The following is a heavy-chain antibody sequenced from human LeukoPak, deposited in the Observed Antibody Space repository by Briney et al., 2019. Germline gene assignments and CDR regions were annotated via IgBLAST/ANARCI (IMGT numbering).Heavy chain of an antibody. J-gene: IGHJ3*01. CDR2: ITTYNDNR. V-gene: IGHV1-18*01. D-gene: IGHD4-17*01. CDR1: GYTFMSYG. Sequence: ASVKVSCKACGYTFMSYGISWVRQAPGQGLEWMGWITTYNDNRNYAQKVQGRVTMTTDTSTSTAYMELRSLRSDDTAVYYCARATGWSTVPTYDAFDVWGQGTMVTVSS. CDR3: ARATGWSTVPTYDAFDV.